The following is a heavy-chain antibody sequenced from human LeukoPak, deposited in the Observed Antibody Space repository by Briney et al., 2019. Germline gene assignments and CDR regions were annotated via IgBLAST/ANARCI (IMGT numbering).Heavy chain of an antibody. J-gene: IGHJ6*02. D-gene: IGHD2-15*01. CDR2: IYYGGSNE. CDR3: ARVTCSGGSCYSGHYYYGMDV. V-gene: IGHV3-33*01. CDR1: GFTFSSYG. Sequence: GGSLRLSCAASGFTFSSYGMHWVRQAPGKGLEGVAVIYYGGSNEYYADSVKGRFTISRDNSKNTLYLQMNSLRDEDTAVYYCARVTCSGGSCYSGHYYYGMDVWGQGTTVTVSS.